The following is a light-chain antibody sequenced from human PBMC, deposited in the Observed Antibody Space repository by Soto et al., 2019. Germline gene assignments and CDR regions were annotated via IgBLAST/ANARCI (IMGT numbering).Light chain of an antibody. CDR2: DVI. CDR3: CSYTTTSTWV. V-gene: IGLV2-23*02. CDR1: SSGVGSYNL. Sequence: QSVLTQPASVSGSPGQSITISYTGTSSGVGSYNLVSWYQQRPGKAPKLMIYDVIKRPSGVSNRFSGSKSCNTASLTISGLQADYEADYYCCSYTTTSTWVFGGGTKLTVL. J-gene: IGLJ3*02.